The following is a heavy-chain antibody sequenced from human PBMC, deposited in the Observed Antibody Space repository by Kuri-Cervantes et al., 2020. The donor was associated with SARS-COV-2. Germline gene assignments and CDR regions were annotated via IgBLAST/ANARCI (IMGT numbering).Heavy chain of an antibody. D-gene: IGHD3-22*01. V-gene: IGHV1-69*13. CDR1: GYTFTGYY. CDR2: IIPIFGTP. J-gene: IGHJ6*03. CDR3: ALGYWGSGYPRYYYYMDV. Sequence: SVKVSCKASGYTFTGYYMHWVRQAPGQGPEWMGGIIPIFGTPNYAQKFQGRVTLTADESTSTAYMELSSLRSEDTAVYYCALGYWGSGYPRYYYYMDVWGKGTTVTVSS.